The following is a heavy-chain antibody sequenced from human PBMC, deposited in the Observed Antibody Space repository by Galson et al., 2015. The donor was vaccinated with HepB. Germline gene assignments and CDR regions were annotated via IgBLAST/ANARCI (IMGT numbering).Heavy chain of an antibody. CDR2: IGNNGDVS. CDR1: GFTFNNHG. V-gene: IGHV3-30*05. D-gene: IGHD6-19*01. Sequence: SLRLSCAASGFTFNNHGMHWVRQAPGMRLEWVAVIGNNGDVSYYADSVRGRFTVSRDNSKNTAYLEMNSLGPEDTAVYHCAKEWATVAGPWYFDLWGRGTLVTVSS. CDR3: AKEWATVAGPWYFDL. J-gene: IGHJ2*01.